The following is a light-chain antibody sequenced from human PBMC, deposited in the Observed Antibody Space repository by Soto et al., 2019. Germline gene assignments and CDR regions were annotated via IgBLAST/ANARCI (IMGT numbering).Light chain of an antibody. CDR2: LNSDGSH. CDR1: SGHSSYA. J-gene: IGLJ2*01. V-gene: IGLV4-69*01. Sequence: HLVLTQSPSASASLGASVKLTCTLSSGHSSYAIAWHQQQPEKGPRYLMKLNSDGSHSKGDGIPDRFSGSSSGAERYLTISRLQSEDEADYYCQTRGTGIHVVFGGGTKLTVL. CDR3: QTRGTGIHVV.